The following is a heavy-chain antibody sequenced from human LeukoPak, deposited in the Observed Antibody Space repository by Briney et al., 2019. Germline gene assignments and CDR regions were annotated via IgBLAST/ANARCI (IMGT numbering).Heavy chain of an antibody. J-gene: IGHJ5*02. V-gene: IGHV4-39*07. CDR2: IYYSGST. Sequence: PSQTLSLTCTVSGGSISSSSYYWGWIRQPPGKGLEWIGSIYYSGSTYYNPSLKSRVTISVDTSKNQFSLKLSSVTAADTAVYYCARDRNYYDSSGYYFPWGQGTLVTVSS. D-gene: IGHD3-22*01. CDR3: ARDRNYYDSSGYYFP. CDR1: GGSISSSSYY.